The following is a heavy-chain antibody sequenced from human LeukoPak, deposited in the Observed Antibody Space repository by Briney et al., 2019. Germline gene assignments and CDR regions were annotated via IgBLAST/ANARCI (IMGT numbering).Heavy chain of an antibody. CDR2: ISGSGDNT. V-gene: IGHV3-23*01. D-gene: IGHD3-22*01. Sequence: GGSLRLSCAASGFTFSSYAMSWVRQAPGKGLEWVSGISGSGDNTYYADSAKGRFTISRDNSKNTLYVQVNSLGTEDTAAYYCAKGSYYDSSGSFYFDYWGQGILVTVSS. CDR1: GFTFSSYA. CDR3: AKGSYYDSSGSFYFDY. J-gene: IGHJ4*02.